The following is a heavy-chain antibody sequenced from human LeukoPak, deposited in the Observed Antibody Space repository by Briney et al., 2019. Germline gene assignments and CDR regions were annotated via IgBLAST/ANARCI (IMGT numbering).Heavy chain of an antibody. CDR1: GGSIRSGGYY. J-gene: IGHJ5*02. V-gene: IGHV4-31*03. D-gene: IGHD3-10*01. Sequence: SETLSLTCTVSGGSIRSGGYYWSWIRQPPGKGLEWIGYIYYSGSTYYYPSLKSRDIITVDTSNNQFSLKLSTVTAAATAVYYCARSRGVAASFDPWGQGTLVTVSS. CDR3: ARSRGVAASFDP. CDR2: IYYSGST.